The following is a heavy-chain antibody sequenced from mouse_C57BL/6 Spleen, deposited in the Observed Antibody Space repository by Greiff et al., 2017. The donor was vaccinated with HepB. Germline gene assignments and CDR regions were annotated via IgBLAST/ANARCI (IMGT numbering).Heavy chain of an antibody. Sequence: EVQLQQSGPELVKPGASVKISCKASGYTFTDYYMNWVKQSHGKSLEWIGDINPNNGGTSYNQKFKGKATLTVDKSSSTAYMELRSLTSEDSAVYYCARERGTRAYYYAMDYWGQGTSVTVSS. CDR3: ARERGTRAYYYAMDY. D-gene: IGHD3-1*01. CDR1: GYTFTDYY. CDR2: INPNNGGT. V-gene: IGHV1-26*01. J-gene: IGHJ4*01.